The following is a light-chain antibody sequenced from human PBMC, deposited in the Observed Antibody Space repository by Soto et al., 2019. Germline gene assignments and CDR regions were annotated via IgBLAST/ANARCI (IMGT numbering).Light chain of an antibody. Sequence: EIVLTQSPGTLSLSPGERATLSCRASQSISINSLAWYQQKPGQAPRLLIHGTSSRATGIADRFSGTGSGTDLPLTISRLEPEDFAVSYCQQFDPSSVTFGGGTKVEIK. CDR3: QQFDPSSVT. V-gene: IGKV3-20*01. CDR2: GTS. CDR1: QSISINS. J-gene: IGKJ4*01.